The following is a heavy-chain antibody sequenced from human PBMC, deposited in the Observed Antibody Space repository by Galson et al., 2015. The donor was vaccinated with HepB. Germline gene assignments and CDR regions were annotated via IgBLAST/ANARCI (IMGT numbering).Heavy chain of an antibody. CDR3: AKDISPGGGAFEI. CDR2: ISWNSGSI. V-gene: IGHV3-9*01. Sequence: SLRLSCAASGFTFDDYAMHWVRHAPGKGLEWVSGISWNSGSIGYADSVKGRFTISRDNAKNSLYLQMNSLRAEDTALYYCAKDISPGGGAFEIWGQGTMVTVSS. CDR1: GFTFDDYA. D-gene: IGHD3-10*01. J-gene: IGHJ3*02.